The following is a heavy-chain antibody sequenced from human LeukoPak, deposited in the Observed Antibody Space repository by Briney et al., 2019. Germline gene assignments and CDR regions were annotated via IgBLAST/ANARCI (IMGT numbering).Heavy chain of an antibody. V-gene: IGHV4-59*01. CDR1: GGSISSYY. D-gene: IGHD3-22*01. J-gene: IGHJ6*03. CDR3: ATIINITMIDNYYMDA. CDR2: IYYSGST. Sequence: SETLSLTCTVSGGSISSYYWSWIRQPPGKGLEWIGYIYYSGSTTYNPSLKNRVTMSVDTSNNQFSLKLSSVTAADTAVYYCATIINITMIDNYYMDACGKGTTVTVSS.